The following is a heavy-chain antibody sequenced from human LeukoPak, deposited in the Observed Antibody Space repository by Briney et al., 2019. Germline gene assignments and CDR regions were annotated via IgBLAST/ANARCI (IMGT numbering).Heavy chain of an antibody. CDR2: ISGSGGST. Sequence: PGGSLRLSCGASTFTFSSYGMSWVRQAPGKGLEWVSAISGSGGSTYYADSVKGRFTISRDNSKNSLYLQMNSLRAEDTAVYYCARVKWELRSPFDYWGQGTLVTVSS. CDR3: ARVKWELRSPFDY. CDR1: TFTFSSYG. V-gene: IGHV3-23*01. J-gene: IGHJ4*02. D-gene: IGHD1-26*01.